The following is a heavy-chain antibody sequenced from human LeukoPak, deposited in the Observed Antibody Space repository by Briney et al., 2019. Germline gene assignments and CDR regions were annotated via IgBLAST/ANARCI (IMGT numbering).Heavy chain of an antibody. Sequence: GESLKISCKGSGYSFTSYWIGWVRQMPGKGLEWMGIIYPGYSDTGYSPSFQGQVTISADKHISTAYLQWSSLKASDTAMYYCARQMVRGVMNFDYWGQGTLVTVSS. J-gene: IGHJ4*02. CDR3: ARQMVRGVMNFDY. D-gene: IGHD3-10*01. CDR2: IYPGYSDT. V-gene: IGHV5-51*01. CDR1: GYSFTSYW.